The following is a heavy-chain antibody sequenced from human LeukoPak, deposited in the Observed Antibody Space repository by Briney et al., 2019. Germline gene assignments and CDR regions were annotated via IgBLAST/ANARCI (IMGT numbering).Heavy chain of an antibody. Sequence: GASVEVSCKAAGGIFSSYDISWVRQAPGQGLEWMGGIIPIFGTANYAQKFQGRVTITADESTSTAYMELSSLRSEDTAVYYCARAGRLLWFGELSPGNPFDYWGQGTLVTVSS. V-gene: IGHV1-69*13. CDR3: ARAGRLLWFGELSPGNPFDY. D-gene: IGHD3-10*01. CDR2: IIPIFGTA. CDR1: GGIFSSYD. J-gene: IGHJ4*02.